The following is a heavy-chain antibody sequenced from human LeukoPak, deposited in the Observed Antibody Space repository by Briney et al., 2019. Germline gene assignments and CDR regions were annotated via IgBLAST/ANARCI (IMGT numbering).Heavy chain of an antibody. CDR2: IYSDGSRT. D-gene: IGHD3-10*01. CDR1: GFTLSSYW. CDR3: ARLRAGTYYSYGMDV. Sequence: PGGSLRLPCAASGFTLSSYWMHWVRQAPGKGLVWVSRIYSDGSRTSYADAVKGRFTISGDNAKNTLYLQMNSLRAEDTAVYYCARLRAGTYYSYGMDVWGQGTTVTVSS. V-gene: IGHV3-74*01. J-gene: IGHJ6*02.